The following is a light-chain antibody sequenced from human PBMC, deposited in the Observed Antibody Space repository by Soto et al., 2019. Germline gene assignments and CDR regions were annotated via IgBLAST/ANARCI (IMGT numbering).Light chain of an antibody. V-gene: IGKV1-9*01. CDR1: QAITYY. CDR3: QQLNIYSMFT. J-gene: IGKJ3*01. CDR2: GAS. Sequence: DIQLTQSPSFLSASVGDRVTITCRASQAITYYLAWYQQKPGKAPKLLIFGASTLQSGVPSRFSGSGSGTEFTLTISSLQPEDFATYYCQQLNIYSMFTFGPGTKVDI.